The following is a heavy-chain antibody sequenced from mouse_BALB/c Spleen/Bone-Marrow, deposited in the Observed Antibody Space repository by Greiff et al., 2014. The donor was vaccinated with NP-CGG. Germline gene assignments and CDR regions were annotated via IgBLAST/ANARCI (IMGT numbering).Heavy chain of an antibody. CDR3: VRKAYYTNWWYFDV. V-gene: IGHV1-39*01. Sequence: VQLQQSGPELEKPGASVKISCKASGYSFSGYNLNWVKQNSGQSLEWIGNIDPYYGDTTYNQKFKGKATLTVDRSSSTAYMQLKSLTSEDSAVYYCVRKAYYTNWWYFDVWGAGTTVTVSS. CDR2: IDPYYGDT. CDR1: GYSFSGYN. D-gene: IGHD2-5*01. J-gene: IGHJ1*01.